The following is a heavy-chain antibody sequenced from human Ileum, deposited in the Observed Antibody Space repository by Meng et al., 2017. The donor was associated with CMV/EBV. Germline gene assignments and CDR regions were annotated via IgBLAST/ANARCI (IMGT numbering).Heavy chain of an antibody. CDR3: ARVPLVARRAYLDY. J-gene: IGHJ4*02. D-gene: IGHD5-12*01. CDR1: GFTFENYE. V-gene: IGHV3-48*03. Sequence: GGSLRLSCVSSGFTFENYEMYWVRQAPGKGLEWISYITSSGNMMHYADSVKARFTISRHNVKNLLFLQMNSLRADDTATYFCARVPLVARRAYLDYWGQGTLVTVSS. CDR2: ITSSGNMM.